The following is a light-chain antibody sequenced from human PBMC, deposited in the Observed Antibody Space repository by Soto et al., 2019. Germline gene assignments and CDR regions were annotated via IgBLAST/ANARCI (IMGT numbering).Light chain of an antibody. V-gene: IGKV3-20*01. J-gene: IGKJ3*01. CDR2: GAS. CDR1: QSVSSSY. CDR3: QQYGSSPFT. Sequence: EIVLTQSPGTLSLSPGERATLSCRASQSVSSSYLAWYQQKPGQAPRLLIYGASSRATGIPDRFSGRGSGTDFTLTISRLVPEDFAVYYCQQYGSSPFTFGPGTKVDIK.